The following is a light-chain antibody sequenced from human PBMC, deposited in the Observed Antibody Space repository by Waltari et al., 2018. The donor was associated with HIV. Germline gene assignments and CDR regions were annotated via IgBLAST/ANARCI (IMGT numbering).Light chain of an antibody. J-gene: IGKJ1*01. V-gene: IGKV3-15*01. CDR1: QTVSSN. Sequence: EIVMTQSPATLSVSPGERATLSCRASQTVSSNLAWYQQKPGQAPRLLIHGASSRATGVPARFSGSGSGTEFTLTISSLQSEDFAVYYCQQYFEWPGTFGQGTKVDMK. CDR3: QQYFEWPGT. CDR2: GAS.